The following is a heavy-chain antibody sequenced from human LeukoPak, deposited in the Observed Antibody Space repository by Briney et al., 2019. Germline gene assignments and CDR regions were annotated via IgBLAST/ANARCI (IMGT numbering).Heavy chain of an antibody. CDR2: ISGSGDSA. D-gene: IGHD3-22*01. Sequence: PGGSLRLSCAASGFTFSTYPMSWVRQAPGKGLEWVSSISGSGDSAYYANSVKGRITISRDNSRNTLYMQLSSLRAEDTAVYYCAKDLQAHYESSAYCSPFEYWGQGTLVTVSS. J-gene: IGHJ4*02. V-gene: IGHV3-23*01. CDR1: GFTFSTYP. CDR3: AKDLQAHYESSAYCSPFEY.